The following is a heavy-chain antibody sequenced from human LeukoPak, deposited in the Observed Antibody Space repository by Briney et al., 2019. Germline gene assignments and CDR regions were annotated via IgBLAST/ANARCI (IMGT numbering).Heavy chain of an antibody. D-gene: IGHD1-26*01. CDR2: IHSVGTK. CDR3: ARDQSTGSSYSSGSYYYHYYMDV. J-gene: IGHJ6*03. Sequence: GGPLRLSCTASVFTVSRHYMSWVRHAPGEGLEGGSVIHSVGTKDSADSVKGRFTISRDSSKHTLYLQMNSLRAEDTAVYYCARDQSTGSSYSSGSYYYHYYMDVWGKGTTVTVSS. CDR1: VFTVSRHY. V-gene: IGHV3-53*01.